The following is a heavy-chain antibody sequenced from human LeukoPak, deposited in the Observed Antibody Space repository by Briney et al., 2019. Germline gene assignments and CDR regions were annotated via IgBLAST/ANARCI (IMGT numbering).Heavy chain of an antibody. J-gene: IGHJ4*02. CDR3: ARHTTDDYGAPRLFDY. D-gene: IGHD4-17*01. V-gene: IGHV4-59*08. CDR1: GGSFSGYY. Sequence: SETLSLTCAVYGGSFSGYYWSWIRQPPGKGLEWIGYIYYSGSTNYNPSLKSRVTISVDTSKNQFSLKLSSVTAADTAVYYCARHTTDDYGAPRLFDYWGQGTLVTVSS. CDR2: IYYSGST.